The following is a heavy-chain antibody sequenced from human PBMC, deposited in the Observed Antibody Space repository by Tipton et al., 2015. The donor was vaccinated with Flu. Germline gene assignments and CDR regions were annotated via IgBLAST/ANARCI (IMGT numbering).Heavy chain of an antibody. V-gene: IGHV4-59*01. CDR2: IYYSGST. CDR1: GGSISSYY. D-gene: IGHD3-9*01. Sequence: TLSLTCTVSGGSISSYYWSWIRQPPGKGLEWIGYIYYSGSTNYNPSLKSRVTISVDTSKSQFSLKLSSVTAADTAVYYCARDRKEILTGSPRYYYGMDVWGQGTTVTVSS. CDR3: ARDRKEILTGSPRYYYGMDV. J-gene: IGHJ6*02.